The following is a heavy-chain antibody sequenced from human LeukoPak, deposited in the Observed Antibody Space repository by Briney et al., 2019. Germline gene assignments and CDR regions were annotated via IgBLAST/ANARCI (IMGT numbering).Heavy chain of an antibody. CDR3: AKGPRGRTMITFRECNY. CDR2: ISGSGGST. D-gene: IGHD3-16*01. J-gene: IGHJ4*02. V-gene: IGHV3-23*01. CDR1: GFTFSSYA. Sequence: PGGSLRLSCAASGFTFSSYAMSWVRQAPGKGLEWVSAISGSGGSTYYADSVKGRFTISRDNSKNTLYLQMNSLRAEDTAVYYCAKGPRGRTMITFRECNYWGQGTLVTVSS.